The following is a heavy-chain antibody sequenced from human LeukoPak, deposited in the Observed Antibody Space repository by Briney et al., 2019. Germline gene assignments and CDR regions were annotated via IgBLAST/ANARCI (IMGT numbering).Heavy chain of an antibody. V-gene: IGHV3-23*01. CDR3: AKGSSPLKIVATICFDY. J-gene: IGHJ4*02. CDR2: ISGSGGST. Sequence: TGGSLRLSCAASGFTFSSYGMSWVRQAPGKGLEWVSAISGSGGSTYYADSVKGRYTISRDNSKNTLYLQMNSLRAEDTAVYYCAKGSSPLKIVATICFDYWGQGTLVTVSS. D-gene: IGHD5-12*01. CDR1: GFTFSSYG.